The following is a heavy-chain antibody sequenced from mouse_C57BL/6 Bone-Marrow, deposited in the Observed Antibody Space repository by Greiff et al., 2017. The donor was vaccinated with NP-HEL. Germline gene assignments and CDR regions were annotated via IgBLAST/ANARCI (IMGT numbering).Heavy chain of an antibody. J-gene: IGHJ3*01. V-gene: IGHV2-6*01. Sequence: QVQLKESGPGLVAPSQSLSITCPVSGFSLTSYGVDWVRQSPGKGLEWLGVIWGVGSPNYNSALKSRLSISKDNSKSQVFLKMNSLQTDDTAMYYCASGYYGSSPFAYWGQGTLVTVSA. CDR3: ASGYYGSSPFAY. D-gene: IGHD1-1*01. CDR1: GFSLTSYG. CDR2: IWGVGSP.